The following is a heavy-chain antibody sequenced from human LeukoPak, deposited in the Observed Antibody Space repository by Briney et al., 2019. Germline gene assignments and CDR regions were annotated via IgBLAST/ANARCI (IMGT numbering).Heavy chain of an antibody. CDR1: GGSFSGYY. CDR3: ASFSNLDTGLTGNY. CDR2: INHSGST. D-gene: IGHD5-18*01. J-gene: IGHJ4*02. V-gene: IGHV4-34*01. Sequence: KASETLSLTCAVYGGSFSGYYWSWIRQPPGKGLEWIGEINHSGSTNYNPSPKSRVTILVDTSKNQFSLKLTSVTAADTAVYYCASFSNLDTGLTGNYWGPGTLVTVSS.